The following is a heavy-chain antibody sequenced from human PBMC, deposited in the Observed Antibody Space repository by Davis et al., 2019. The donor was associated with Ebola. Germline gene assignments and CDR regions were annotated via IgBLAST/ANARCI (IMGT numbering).Heavy chain of an antibody. J-gene: IGHJ4*02. V-gene: IGHV1-18*01. CDR2: ITASNGNT. Sequence: ASVKVSCKASGYPFTSYGITWVRQAPGQGLEWMGWITASNGNTHYAQKLQDRITMTIDTSTSTAYMELRSLRYDDTAVYYCARDPWGSEKDYWGQGTLITVSS. CDR1: GYPFTSYG. D-gene: IGHD7-27*01. CDR3: ARDPWGSEKDY.